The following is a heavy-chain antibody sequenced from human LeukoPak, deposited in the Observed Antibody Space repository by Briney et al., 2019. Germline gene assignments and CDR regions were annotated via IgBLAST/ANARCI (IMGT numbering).Heavy chain of an antibody. CDR3: ARVELGIGAFDI. V-gene: IGHV1-2*02. Sequence: ASVKVSCKASGYTFTGYYMHWVRQAPGQGLEWMGWINPNSGGTNYAQKFQGRVTMTRDTSISTAYMELSRLRSDDTAVYYCARVELGIGAFDIWGQGTQVTVSS. CDR1: GYTFTGYY. J-gene: IGHJ4*02. CDR2: INPNSGGT. D-gene: IGHD7-27*01.